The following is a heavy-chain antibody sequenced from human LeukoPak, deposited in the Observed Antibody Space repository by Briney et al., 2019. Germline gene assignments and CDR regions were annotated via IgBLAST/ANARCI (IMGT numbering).Heavy chain of an antibody. V-gene: IGHV3-69-1*02. J-gene: IGHJ4*02. CDR2: ISSDR. CDR3: VRGSYGAYDY. D-gene: IGHD4-17*01. Sequence: GGSLRLSCAASGFNFNTYTMNWVRRAPGKGLEWVSSISSDRYYADAVHGRFTVSRDNAKYSLYLQMNSLRAEDTAVYYCVRGSYGAYDYWGQGSLVTVSS. CDR1: GFNFNTYT.